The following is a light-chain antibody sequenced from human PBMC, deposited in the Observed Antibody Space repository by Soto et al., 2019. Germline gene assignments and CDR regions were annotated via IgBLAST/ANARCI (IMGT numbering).Light chain of an antibody. J-gene: IGLJ3*02. CDR3: SSYTTSNTQV. V-gene: IGLV2-14*01. CDR2: DVS. Sequence: QSALTQPASVSGSPGQSITISCTGTSSDVSTYNYVSWYQHRPGKAPKLMIYDVSYRPSGVSNRFSGSKSANTASLTISGLQAEDEADYYCSSYTTSNTQVFGGGTKLTVL. CDR1: SSDVSTYNY.